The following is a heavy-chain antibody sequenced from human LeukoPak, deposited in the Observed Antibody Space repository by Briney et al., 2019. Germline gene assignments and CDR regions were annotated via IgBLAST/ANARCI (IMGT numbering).Heavy chain of an antibody. D-gene: IGHD5-24*01. CDR3: ASREMATMSPFDY. J-gene: IGHJ4*02. CDR1: GYSFTSYW. Sequence: GESLKISCKGSGYSFTSYWISWVRQMPGKGLEWMGIICPADSDTRYSPSFQGQVTISADKSISTAYLQWSSLKASDTAMYYCASREMATMSPFDYWGQGTLVTVSS. V-gene: IGHV5-51*01. CDR2: ICPADSDT.